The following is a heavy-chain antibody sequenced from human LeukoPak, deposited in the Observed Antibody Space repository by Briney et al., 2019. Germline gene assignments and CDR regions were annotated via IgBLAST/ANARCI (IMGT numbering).Heavy chain of an antibody. CDR3: ARAIKPHNDISNWFDP. CDR2: IYYGGST. J-gene: IGHJ5*02. CDR1: GGSFSSYY. V-gene: IGHV4-59*01. Sequence: SETLSLTCAVYGGSFSSYYWSWIRQPPGKGLEWIGYIYYGGSTNYNPSLKSRVTISVDTSKNQFSLKLSSVTAADTAVYYCARAIKPHNDISNWFDPWGQGTLVTVSS. D-gene: IGHD3-9*01.